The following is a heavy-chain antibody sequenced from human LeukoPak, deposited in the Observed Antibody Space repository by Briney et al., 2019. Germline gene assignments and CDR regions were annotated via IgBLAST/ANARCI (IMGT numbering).Heavy chain of an antibody. CDR2: IYYSGST. CDR1: GGSISSYY. D-gene: IGHD5-12*01. V-gene: IGHV4-59*01. CDR3: ARSGTDGYNSFDY. Sequence: PSETLSLTCTVSGGSISSYYWSWIRQPPGKGLEWIGYIYYSGSTNYNPSLKCRVTISVDTSKNQFSLKLSSVTAADTAVYYCARSGTDGYNSFDYWGQGTLVTVSS. J-gene: IGHJ4*02.